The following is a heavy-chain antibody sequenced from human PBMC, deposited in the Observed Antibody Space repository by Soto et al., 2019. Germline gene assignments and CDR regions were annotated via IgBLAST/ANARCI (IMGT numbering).Heavy chain of an antibody. CDR3: ARGGYNRDNFDY. Sequence: SLRLSCAASGFTFSSYSMNWVRQAPGKGLEWVSSISSSSSYIYYADSVKGRFTISRDNAKNSLYLQMNSLRAEDTAVYYCARGGYNRDNFDYWGQGTLVTVSS. CDR1: GFTFSSYS. J-gene: IGHJ4*02. V-gene: IGHV3-21*01. CDR2: ISSSSSYI. D-gene: IGHD5-18*01.